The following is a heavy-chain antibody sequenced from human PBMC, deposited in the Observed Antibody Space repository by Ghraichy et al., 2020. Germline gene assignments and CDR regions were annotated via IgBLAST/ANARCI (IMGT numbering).Heavy chain of an antibody. D-gene: IGHD2-2*01. CDR3: ARDATSRGPAYDWYFDL. J-gene: IGHJ2*01. CDR1: GFIFSSYG. Sequence: GGSLRLSCVGFGFIFSSYGMHWVRQAPGKGLEWVAVISFDEGNEYYADSVKGRFTVSRDNSQNSLYLELDSLRPEDTAFYYCARDATSRGPAYDWYFDLWGRGTLVTVSS. V-gene: IGHV3-30*03. CDR2: ISFDEGNE.